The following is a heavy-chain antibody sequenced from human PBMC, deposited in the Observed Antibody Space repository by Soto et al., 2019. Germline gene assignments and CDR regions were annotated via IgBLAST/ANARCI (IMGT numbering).Heavy chain of an antibody. CDR2: IYKNGNA. CDR3: ARAAGRTPLAY. Sequence: VQLQESGPGLVRPSQTLSLTCTVSGAPMTSDGYYWSWIRQHPGKGLEWIGYIYKNGNAYYNPSLSSRPTISVDTSKNQFSLNLSSVTAADTAVYYCARAAGRTPLAYWGQGTLVTVSS. J-gene: IGHJ4*02. CDR1: GAPMTSDGYY. D-gene: IGHD6-25*01. V-gene: IGHV4-31*03.